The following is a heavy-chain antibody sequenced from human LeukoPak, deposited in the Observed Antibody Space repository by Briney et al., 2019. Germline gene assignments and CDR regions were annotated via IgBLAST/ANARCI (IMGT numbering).Heavy chain of an antibody. CDR2: INHSGST. CDR1: GGSCSGYY. J-gene: IGHJ5*02. D-gene: IGHD6-13*01. CDR3: ARGRHSSSWYSVGRGDQYNWFDP. Sequence: SETLSLTCAVYGGSCSGYYWSLIRQPPGKGLEWIGEINHSGSTKYNPSLKSRVTISVDTSKNQFSLKLSSVTAADTAVYYCARGRHSSSWYSVGRGDQYNWFDPWGQGTLVTVSS. V-gene: IGHV4-34*01.